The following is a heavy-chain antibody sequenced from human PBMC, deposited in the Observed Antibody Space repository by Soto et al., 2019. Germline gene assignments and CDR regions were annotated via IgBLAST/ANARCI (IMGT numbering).Heavy chain of an antibody. CDR2: ISKDANDK. V-gene: IGHV3-30-3*01. CDR3: AAGGVLTPGQRGLCDY. Sequence: QVQLVESGGGVVQPGRSLGLSCAVSGITFSTYAMHWVRQAPGKGLEWVASISKDANDKFYADSVKGRFTISRDNSKNTLFLQISSLKAEDTAVYFCAAGGVLTPGQRGLCDYWGQGTLVTVSS. CDR1: GITFSTYA. J-gene: IGHJ4*02. D-gene: IGHD3-9*01.